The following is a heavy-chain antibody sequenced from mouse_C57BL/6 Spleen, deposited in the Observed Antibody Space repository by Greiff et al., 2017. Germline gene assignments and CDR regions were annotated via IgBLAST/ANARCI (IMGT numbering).Heavy chain of an antibody. CDR3: DRDEPWFAY. V-gene: IGHV2-3*01. CDR1: GFSFTSYG. Sequence: VMLVESGPGLVAPSPCLSITCTVSGFSFTSYGVSWVRQPPGKGLEWLGVIWGDGGTNYHSALISRLSISKDNSKSQVFLKLNRLQTDDTATYYCDRDEPWFAYWGQGTLVTVSA. CDR2: IWGDGGT. J-gene: IGHJ3*01.